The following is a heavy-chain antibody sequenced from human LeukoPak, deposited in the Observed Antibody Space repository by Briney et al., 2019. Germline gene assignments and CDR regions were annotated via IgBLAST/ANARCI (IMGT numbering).Heavy chain of an antibody. D-gene: IGHD6-13*01. V-gene: IGHV4-31*03. Sequence: PSETLSLTCTVSGGSISSGGYYWSWIRQHPGKGLEWIGYIYYSGSTYYNPSLKSRVTISVDTSKNQFSLKLSSVTAADTAVYYCATDSAAAGIFNYWGPGTLVTVSS. CDR3: ATDSAAAGIFNY. J-gene: IGHJ4*02. CDR1: GGSISSGGYY. CDR2: IYYSGST.